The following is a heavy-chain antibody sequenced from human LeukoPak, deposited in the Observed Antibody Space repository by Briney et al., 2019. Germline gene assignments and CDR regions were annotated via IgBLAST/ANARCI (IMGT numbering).Heavy chain of an antibody. CDR2: IQQDGSEI. Sequence: PGGSLRLSCAASGFTVSSNYMSWVRQAPGKGLEWVANIQQDGSEIFYVDSVRGRFTISRDNAKNSLYLQMNTLRAEDTAVYYCARPSFVTGSYYPSWGQGTLVAVSS. V-gene: IGHV3-7*01. J-gene: IGHJ4*02. D-gene: IGHD1-26*01. CDR1: GFTVSSNY. CDR3: ARPSFVTGSYYPS.